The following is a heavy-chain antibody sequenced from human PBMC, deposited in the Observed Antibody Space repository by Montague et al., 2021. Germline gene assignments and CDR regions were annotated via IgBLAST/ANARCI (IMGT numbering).Heavy chain of an antibody. D-gene: IGHD7-27*01. Sequence: SETLSLTCSVSGGSVNGYDWSWIRQPPGKGLEWIGYMRSSGSPNYNPSFKSRLAISIDRSRKQFSLELSFVTAADTAIYFCGRDYWGSIDYWGHGILVTVSS. CDR1: GGSVNGYD. CDR2: MRSSGSP. J-gene: IGHJ4*01. V-gene: IGHV4-59*02. CDR3: GRDYWGSIDY.